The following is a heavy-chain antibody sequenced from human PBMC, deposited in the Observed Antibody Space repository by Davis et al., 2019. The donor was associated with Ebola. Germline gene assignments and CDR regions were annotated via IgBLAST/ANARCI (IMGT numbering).Heavy chain of an antibody. CDR3: ARDLGKTLADHADY. CDR1: GYIFTSYG. J-gene: IGHJ4*02. V-gene: IGHV1-18*01. D-gene: IGHD6-19*01. Sequence: AASVKVSCKTSGYIFTSYGITWVRQAPGQGLEWMGWISAYNGNTNYAQNVQDRVTMTTDTSTSIAYMELRSLRSDDTAVYYCARDLGKTLADHADYWGQGTLATVSS. CDR2: ISAYNGNT.